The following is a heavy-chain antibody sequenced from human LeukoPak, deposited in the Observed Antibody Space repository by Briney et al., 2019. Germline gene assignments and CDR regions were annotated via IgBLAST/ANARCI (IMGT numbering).Heavy chain of an antibody. CDR3: ARVLTTVVFYYYGMDV. V-gene: IGHV3-21*01. Sequence: GGSLRLSCAASGFTFSNYGMNWVRQAPGKGLEWVSSISSSSYIYYADSVKGRFTISRDNAKNSLYLQMNSLRAEDTAVYYCARVLTTVVFYYYGMDVWGQGTTVTVSS. CDR2: ISSSSYI. J-gene: IGHJ6*02. CDR1: GFTFSNYG. D-gene: IGHD4-23*01.